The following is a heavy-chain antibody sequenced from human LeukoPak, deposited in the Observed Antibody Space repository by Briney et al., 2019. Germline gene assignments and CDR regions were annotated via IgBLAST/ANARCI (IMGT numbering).Heavy chain of an antibody. CDR2: TNVGNDYT. V-gene: IGHV1-3*01. J-gene: IGHJ4*02. D-gene: IGHD2/OR15-2a*01. Sequence: ASVKVSCKASGYTFTHYAVHWVRQAPGQRLEWMGWTNVGNDYTESSQKFQDRLTITSDTTATTVYMELSSLRSEGTAVYYCARDDFSTYPGLNYFDYWGQGTLVTVSS. CDR1: GYTFTHYA. CDR3: ARDDFSTYPGLNYFDY.